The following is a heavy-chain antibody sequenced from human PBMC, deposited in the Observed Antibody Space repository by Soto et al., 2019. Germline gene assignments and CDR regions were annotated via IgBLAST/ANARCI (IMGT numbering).Heavy chain of an antibody. J-gene: IGHJ4*02. Sequence: EVQLVESGGGLVKPGESLRLSCAASGFTFSNAWMNWVRQAPGKGLEWVGRIKSKTDGGSIDYAAPVEGRFIISRDDSKNTLYVQMTSLKTEDAAVYYCAAGTGRSDFDYWGQGTLVTVSS. CDR2: IKSKTDGGSI. D-gene: IGHD6-25*01. CDR3: AAGTGRSDFDY. V-gene: IGHV3-15*01. CDR1: GFTFSNAW.